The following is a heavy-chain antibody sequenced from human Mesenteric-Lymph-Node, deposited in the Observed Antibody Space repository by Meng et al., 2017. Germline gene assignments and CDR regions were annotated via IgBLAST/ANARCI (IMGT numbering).Heavy chain of an antibody. D-gene: IGHD3-10*01. J-gene: IGHJ3*02. CDR2: INPNSGGT. V-gene: IGHV1-2*02. CDR1: GYTFTGYY. Sequence: ASVKVSCKASGYTFTGYYMHWVRQAPGQGLEWMGWINPNSGGTNYAQKFQGRVTMTRDTSISTAYMELSRLRSDDTAVYYCARDSRAYYYGSGSNDAFDIWGQGTMVTASS. CDR3: ARDSRAYYYGSGSNDAFDI.